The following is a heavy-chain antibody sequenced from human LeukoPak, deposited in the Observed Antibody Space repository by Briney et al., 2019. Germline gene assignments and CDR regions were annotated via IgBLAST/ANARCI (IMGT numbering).Heavy chain of an antibody. V-gene: IGHV3-23*01. CDR1: GFTFSSYA. Sequence: TGGSLRLSCAASGFTFSSYAMSWVRQAPGKGLEWVSAISGSGGSTYYADSVKGRFTISRDNSKNTLYLQMNSLRAEDTAVYYCAKLPYSSSSVSYFDYWGQGTLVTVSS. CDR2: ISGSGGST. CDR3: AKLPYSSSSVSYFDY. D-gene: IGHD6-6*01. J-gene: IGHJ4*02.